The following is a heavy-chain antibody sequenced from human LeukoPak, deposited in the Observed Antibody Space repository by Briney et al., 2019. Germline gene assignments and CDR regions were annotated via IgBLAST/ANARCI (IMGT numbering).Heavy chain of an antibody. CDR1: GFTFSSYG. V-gene: IGHV3-30*18. CDR3: AKDGKGRYYGSGSNFDY. D-gene: IGHD3-10*01. Sequence: GGSLRLSCAASGFTFSSYGMHWVRQAPGKGLEWVAVISYDGSNKYYADSVKGRFTISRDNSKNTLYLQMNSLRAEDTAVYYCAKDGKGRYYGSGSNFDYWGQGTLVTVSS. J-gene: IGHJ4*02. CDR2: ISYDGSNK.